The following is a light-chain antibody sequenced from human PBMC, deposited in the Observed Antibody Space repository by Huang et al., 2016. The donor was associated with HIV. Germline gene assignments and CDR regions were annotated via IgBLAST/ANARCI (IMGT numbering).Light chain of an antibody. J-gene: IGKJ2*01. CDR2: WSS. V-gene: IGKV4-1*01. CDR3: HQYYDTPYT. CDR1: QSVLSTSNIKNS. Sequence: DIVMTQSPDSLAVSLGERATISCKSSQSVLSTSNIKNSLSWYQQKVGQPPKLLIYWSSSPESGVTNRFSGSGSGANFTLTISSLQAEDVAIYYCHQYYDTPYTFGQGTKVEIK.